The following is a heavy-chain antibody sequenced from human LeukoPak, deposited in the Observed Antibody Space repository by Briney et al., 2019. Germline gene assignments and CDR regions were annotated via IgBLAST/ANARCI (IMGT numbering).Heavy chain of an antibody. V-gene: IGHV3-23*01. CDR1: GFSFSSYA. J-gene: IGHJ6*02. CDR2: LSGSGGST. CDR3: AKRARYCSGGSCCYYYYGMDV. D-gene: IGHD2-15*01. Sequence: GGSLRLSCAASGFSFSSYAMSWVRQAPGKGLEWVSALSGSGGSTYYADSVKGRFTISRDNSKNTLYLQMNSLRAEDTAVYYCAKRARYCSGGSCCYYYYGMDVWGQGTTVTVSS.